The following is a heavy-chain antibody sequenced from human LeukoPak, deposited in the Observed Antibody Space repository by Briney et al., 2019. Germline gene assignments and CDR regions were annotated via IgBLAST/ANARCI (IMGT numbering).Heavy chain of an antibody. CDR1: GGYIITSGHY. V-gene: IGHV4-39*07. J-gene: IGHJ5*02. CDR3: ARERSSSGGHNWFAP. CDR2: IYYTGVT. D-gene: IGHD4-23*01. Sequence: SETLSLTCTVSGGYIITSGHYWGWIRQPPGKGLGWIGSIYYTGVTSTNPFFRSRMSISVDTSKNQFSLNLTSVTAADAAVYYCARERSSSGGHNWFAPWGQGTLVTVSS.